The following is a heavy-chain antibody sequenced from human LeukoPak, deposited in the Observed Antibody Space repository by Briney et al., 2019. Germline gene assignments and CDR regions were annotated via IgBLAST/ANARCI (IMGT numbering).Heavy chain of an antibody. D-gene: IGHD1-26*01. Sequence: SETLSLTCTVSGGSINSDSYQWSWIRQPAGKGMEWIGRSYTSGSTNYNPSLKNRATITVDTSNNQFSLKLTSGTAADTAVYYCARGRGRTYYGYDPWGQGTLVTVSS. CDR1: GGSINSDSYQ. CDR2: SYTSGST. V-gene: IGHV4-61*02. CDR3: ARGRGRTYYGYDP. J-gene: IGHJ5*02.